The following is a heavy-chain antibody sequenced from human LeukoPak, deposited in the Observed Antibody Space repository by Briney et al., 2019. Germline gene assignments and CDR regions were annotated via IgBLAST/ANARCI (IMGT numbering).Heavy chain of an antibody. J-gene: IGHJ5*02. Sequence: ASVKVSCKASGGTFSNYAISWVRHAPGQGLEWMGRIIPSLGIANYAQKFQSRVTITADKSTSTAYMELSSLRSEDTAVYYCAGDIIVVVPAAIRENWFDPWGQGTLVTVSS. CDR2: IIPSLGIA. CDR1: GGTFSNYA. V-gene: IGHV1-69*04. D-gene: IGHD2-2*02. CDR3: AGDIIVVVPAAIRENWFDP.